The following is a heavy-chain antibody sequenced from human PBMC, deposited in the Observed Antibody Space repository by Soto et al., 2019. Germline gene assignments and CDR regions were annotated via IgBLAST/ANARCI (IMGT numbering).Heavy chain of an antibody. V-gene: IGHV4-4*02. D-gene: IGHD1-7*01. CDR1: GGSFTSNNW. J-gene: IGHJ4*02. Sequence: SETLSLTCAVSGGSFTSNNWWTWVRQPPGQGLEWIGEIYRTGSTNYNPSLKSRVTISLDKSENQFSLKVTSLTAPDTAVYYCASRDPGTSVDYWGQGTLVT. CDR2: IYRTGST. CDR3: ASRDPGTSVDY.